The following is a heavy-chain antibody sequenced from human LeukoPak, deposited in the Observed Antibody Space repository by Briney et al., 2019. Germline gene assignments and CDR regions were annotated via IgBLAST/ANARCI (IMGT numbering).Heavy chain of an antibody. CDR2: ISSSSSYI. J-gene: IGHJ4*02. V-gene: IGHV3-21*01. Sequence: GGSLRLSCAASGFTFSSYSMNWVRQAPGKGLEWVSSISSSSSYIYYADSVKGRFTISRDNAKNSLYLQMNSLRAEDTAVYYCARNYDSGYDRFFDYWGQGTLVTVSP. CDR1: GFTFSSYS. CDR3: ARNYDSGYDRFFDY. D-gene: IGHD5-12*01.